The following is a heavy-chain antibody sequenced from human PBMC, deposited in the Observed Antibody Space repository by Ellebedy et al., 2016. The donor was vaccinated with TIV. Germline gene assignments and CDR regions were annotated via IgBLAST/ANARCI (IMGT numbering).Heavy chain of an antibody. D-gene: IGHD3-9*01. CDR2: IISIFDTS. CDR3: ARDSIPRYSDWRGANYLYPMDV. J-gene: IGHJ6*02. V-gene: IGHV1-69*13. Sequence: SVKVSCKASGGTFGSYTISWVRQAPGQGLEWMGGIISIFDTSYYSQKFQGRVTLTADESTSTAYMELSSLRSEDTAVYFCARDSIPRYSDWRGANYLYPMDVWGQGTTITVSS. CDR1: GGTFGSYT.